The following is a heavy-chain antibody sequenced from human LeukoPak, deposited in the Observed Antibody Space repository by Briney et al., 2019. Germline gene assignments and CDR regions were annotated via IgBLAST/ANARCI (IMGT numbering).Heavy chain of an antibody. D-gene: IGHD6-6*01. CDR2: IYTSGST. Sequence: SETLSLTCTVPGGSISSYYWSWIRQPAGKGLEWIGRIYTSGSTNYNPSLKSRVTMSVDTSKNQFSLKLSSVTAADTAVYYCARSARYSSSSPYYFDYWGQGTLVTVSS. V-gene: IGHV4-4*07. CDR3: ARSARYSSSSPYYFDY. J-gene: IGHJ4*02. CDR1: GGSISSYY.